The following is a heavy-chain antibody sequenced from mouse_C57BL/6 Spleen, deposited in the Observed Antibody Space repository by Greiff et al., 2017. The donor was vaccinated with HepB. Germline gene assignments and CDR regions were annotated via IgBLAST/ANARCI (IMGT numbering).Heavy chain of an antibody. CDR1: GFTFSSYG. Sequence: EVKLVESGGDLVKPGGSLKLSCAASGFTFSSYGMSWVRQTPDKRLEWVATISSGGSYTYYPDSVKGRFTISRDNAKNTLYLQMSSLKSEATAMYYCARPITTVVAPFDYWGQGTTLTVSS. V-gene: IGHV5-6*01. CDR2: ISSGGSYT. D-gene: IGHD1-1*01. J-gene: IGHJ2*01. CDR3: ARPITTVVAPFDY.